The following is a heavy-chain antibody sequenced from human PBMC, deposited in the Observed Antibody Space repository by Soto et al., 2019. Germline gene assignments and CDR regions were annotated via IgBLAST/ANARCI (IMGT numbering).Heavy chain of an antibody. Sequence: GASVKVSCKASGYTFTGYYMHWVRQAPGQGLEWMGWINPNSGGTNYAQKFQGWVTMTRDTSISTAYMELSRLRSDDTAVYYCARGGRYYDFWSGYSLSGMDVWGQGTTVTVSS. J-gene: IGHJ6*02. CDR2: INPNSGGT. CDR1: GYTFTGYY. V-gene: IGHV1-2*04. CDR3: ARGGRYYDFWSGYSLSGMDV. D-gene: IGHD3-3*01.